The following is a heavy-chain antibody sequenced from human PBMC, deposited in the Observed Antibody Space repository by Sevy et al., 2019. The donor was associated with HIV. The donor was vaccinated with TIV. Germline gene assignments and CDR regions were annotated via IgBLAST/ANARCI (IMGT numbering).Heavy chain of an antibody. CDR1: GFTFSNYA. V-gene: IGHV3-23*01. D-gene: IGHD2-2*01. J-gene: IGHJ6*02. CDR2: ISRSGGST. CDR3: AKVDVVVPVADYGLDV. Sequence: GGSLRLPCAASGFTFSNYAMSWVRQAPGKGLEWVSSISRSGGSTYYAYSVKGRFTISRDNSKNTLYLQMNSLRAEETAVYYCAKVDVVVPVADYGLDVWGQGTTVTVSS.